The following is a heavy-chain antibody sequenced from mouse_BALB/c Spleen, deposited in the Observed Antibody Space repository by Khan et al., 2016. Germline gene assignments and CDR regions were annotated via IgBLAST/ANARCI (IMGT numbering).Heavy chain of an antibody. D-gene: IGHD1-1*01. CDR1: GYTFTSYW. V-gene: IGHV1-87*01. Sequence: VPLQESGAELARPGASVKLSCKASGYTFTSYWMQWVKQRPGQGLEWIGAIYPGDGDTRYTQKFKGKATLTADKSSSTAYMQLSSLASEDSAVYYCASYYGSSYDYFDYWGQGTTLTVSS. CDR2: IYPGDGDT. J-gene: IGHJ2*01. CDR3: ASYYGSSYDYFDY.